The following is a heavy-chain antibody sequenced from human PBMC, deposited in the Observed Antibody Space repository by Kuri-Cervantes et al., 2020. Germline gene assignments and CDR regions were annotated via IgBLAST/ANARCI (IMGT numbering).Heavy chain of an antibody. V-gene: IGHV3-74*01. J-gene: IGHJ4*02. CDR3: VKGGYSNAKGNFDY. CDR2: VSGDGSST. CDR1: RFTFSSYW. D-gene: IGHD5-18*01. Sequence: GGSRRPACAASRFTFSSYWMHWVRQAPGEGLVWVSRVSGDGSSTSYADSVKGRLTISRDNSKNTLYLKLNGLRAEDTAVYYCVKGGYSNAKGNFDYWGQGTLVTVSS.